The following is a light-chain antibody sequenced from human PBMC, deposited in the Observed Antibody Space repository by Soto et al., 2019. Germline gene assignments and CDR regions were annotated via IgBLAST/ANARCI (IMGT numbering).Light chain of an antibody. Sequence: LTQPPSVSGSPGQSVAISCTGTSSDVGSYNRVSWYQQPPGAAPKLMIYEVSNRPSGVPDRFSGSKSGNTASLTISGLQAEDEADYYCNSYTGSSTYVFGTGTKVTVL. CDR3: NSYTGSSTYV. CDR1: SSDVGSYNR. J-gene: IGLJ1*01. V-gene: IGLV2-18*02. CDR2: EVS.